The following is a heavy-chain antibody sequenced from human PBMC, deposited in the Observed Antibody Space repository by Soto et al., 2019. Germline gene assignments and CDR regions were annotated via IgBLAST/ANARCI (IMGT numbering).Heavy chain of an antibody. Sequence: PSETLSLTGSVSGAAFSGYYWHWLRQPPGKGLEWIGEINHSGSTDYNPSLMGRVTISVDTSRKQISLTLTSVTAADTAVYYCAGETSDYDFLAAPTTFDFWGQGTMVT. CDR2: INHSGST. V-gene: IGHV4-34*01. CDR3: AGETSDYDFLAAPTTFDF. D-gene: IGHD3-9*01. J-gene: IGHJ3*01. CDR1: GAAFSGYY.